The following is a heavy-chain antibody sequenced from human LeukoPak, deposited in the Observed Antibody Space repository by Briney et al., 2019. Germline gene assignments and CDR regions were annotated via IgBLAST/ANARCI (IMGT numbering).Heavy chain of an antibody. J-gene: IGHJ4*02. D-gene: IGHD3-9*01. CDR2: INHSGST. CDR3: ASYDILTGYYIFDY. Sequence: PSETLSLTCAVYGGSFSGYYWSWIRRPPGKGLEWIGEINHSGSTNYNPSLKSRVTISVDTSKNQFSLKLSSVTAADTAVYYCASYDILTGYYIFDYWGQGTLVTVSS. V-gene: IGHV4-34*01. CDR1: GGSFSGYY.